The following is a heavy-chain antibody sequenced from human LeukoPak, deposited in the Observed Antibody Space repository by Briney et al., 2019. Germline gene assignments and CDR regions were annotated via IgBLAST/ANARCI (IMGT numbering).Heavy chain of an antibody. D-gene: IGHD2-15*01. Sequence: PGGSLRLSCAASEFTFSSYAMSWVRQAPGEGLEWVSAISGSGGSTYYADSVKGRFTISRDNSKNTLYLQMNSLRAEDTAVYYCAKGRYCSGGSCYSRGYFDYWGQGTLVTVSS. V-gene: IGHV3-23*01. CDR2: ISGSGGST. J-gene: IGHJ4*02. CDR3: AKGRYCSGGSCYSRGYFDY. CDR1: EFTFSSYA.